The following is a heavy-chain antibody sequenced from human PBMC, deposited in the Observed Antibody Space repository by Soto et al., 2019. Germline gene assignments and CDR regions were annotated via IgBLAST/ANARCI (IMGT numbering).Heavy chain of an antibody. Sequence: ASVKVSCKASGYTFTSYDINWVRQATGQRLEWMGWINAGNGNTKYSQKFQGRVTITRDTSASTAYMELSSLRSEDTAVYYCARPSIAAAGTGGGDYWGQGTLVTVSS. CDR3: ARPSIAAAGTGGGDY. D-gene: IGHD6-13*01. V-gene: IGHV1-3*01. CDR1: GYTFTSYD. J-gene: IGHJ4*02. CDR2: INAGNGNT.